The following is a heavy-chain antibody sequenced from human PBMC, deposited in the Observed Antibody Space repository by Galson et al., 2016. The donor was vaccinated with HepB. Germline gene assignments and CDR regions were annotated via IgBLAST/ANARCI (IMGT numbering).Heavy chain of an antibody. D-gene: IGHD2-2*03. CDR2: VFHGGDT. CDR3: ASLDNRRGGEV. Sequence: SETLSLTCAVSGASISSLNWWSWVRQPPGKGLEWIGEVFHGGDTNYNSSLKSRVTLSADKSKNQFSLTLTSVTAADTAVYFCASLDNRRGGEVWGQGALVPVSS. V-gene: IGHV4-4*02. CDR1: GASISSLNW. J-gene: IGHJ1*01.